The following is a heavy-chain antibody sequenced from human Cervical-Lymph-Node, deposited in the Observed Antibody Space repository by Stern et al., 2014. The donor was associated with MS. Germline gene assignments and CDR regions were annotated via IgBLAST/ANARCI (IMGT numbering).Heavy chain of an antibody. CDR3: AREIYSSSYYGLDV. V-gene: IGHV4-31*02. D-gene: IGHD6-6*01. J-gene: IGHJ6*02. CDR1: GDAMSSRSYY. CDR2: IYYGGST. Sequence: QVQLVESGPGLVRPSETLSLTCTVSGDAMSSRSYYWTWIRPHPEKGLEWMGYIYYGGSTSSNTFRRGRATIAVDTSQNQFFLSLTSLTAADTAVYFCAREIYSSSYYGLDVWGQGATVTVSS.